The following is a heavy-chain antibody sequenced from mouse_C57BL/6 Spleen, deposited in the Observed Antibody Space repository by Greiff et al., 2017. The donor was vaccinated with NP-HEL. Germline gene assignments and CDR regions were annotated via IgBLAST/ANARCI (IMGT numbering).Heavy chain of an antibody. D-gene: IGHD2-4*01. CDR2: INPYNGGT. Sequence: EVQLQQSGPVLVKPGASVKMSCKASGYTFTDYYMNWVKQSHGKSLEWIGVINPYNGGTSYNQKFKGKATLTVDKSSSTAYMELNSLTSEDSAVYYCARKRYDYDQAWFAYWGQGTLVTVSA. V-gene: IGHV1-19*01. CDR3: ARKRYDYDQAWFAY. CDR1: GYTFTDYY. J-gene: IGHJ3*01.